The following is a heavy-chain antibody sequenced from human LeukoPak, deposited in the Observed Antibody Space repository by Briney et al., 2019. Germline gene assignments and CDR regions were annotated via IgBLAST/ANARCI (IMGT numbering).Heavy chain of an antibody. CDR3: AKSLGLVTYYFDY. J-gene: IGHJ4*02. V-gene: IGHV3-23*01. Sequence: PGGSLRLSCAASGFTFSSYAMNWVRQAPGKGLEWVSVISGSSGSTYYADSVKGRFTISRDNSKNTLYLQMNSPRAEDTAVYYCAKSLGLVTYYFDYWGQGTLVTVSS. CDR2: ISGSSGST. CDR1: GFTFSSYA. D-gene: IGHD3-9*01.